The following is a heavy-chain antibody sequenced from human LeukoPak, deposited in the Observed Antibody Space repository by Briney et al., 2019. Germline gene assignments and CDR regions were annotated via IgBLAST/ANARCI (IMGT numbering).Heavy chain of an antibody. D-gene: IGHD1-26*01. CDR1: GFTFSTYW. Sequence: GGSLRLSCAASGFTFSTYWMAWVRQAPGKGLEWVANIKQDGSEKYYVDSVKGRFTISRDNAKKSLYLQTNSLRAEDTAVYYCARDNLGALDYWGQGTLVTVSS. CDR3: ARDNLGALDY. J-gene: IGHJ4*02. V-gene: IGHV3-7*01. CDR2: IKQDGSEK.